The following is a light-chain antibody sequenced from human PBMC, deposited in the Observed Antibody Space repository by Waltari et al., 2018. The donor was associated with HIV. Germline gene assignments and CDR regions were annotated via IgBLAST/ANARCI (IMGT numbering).Light chain of an antibody. V-gene: IGKV1-9*01. CDR2: AAS. Sequence: DIQLTQSPSFLSASVGARVTIACRASQGISSHLASYQQKPGKAPKLLISAASSLESGVPSRFSGRGSGTEFTLTISSLQPEDFATYYCQQLNRYPVTFGGGTKVEIK. CDR1: QGISSH. J-gene: IGKJ4*01. CDR3: QQLNRYPVT.